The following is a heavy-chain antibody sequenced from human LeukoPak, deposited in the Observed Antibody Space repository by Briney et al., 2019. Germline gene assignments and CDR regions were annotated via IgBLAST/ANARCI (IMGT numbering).Heavy chain of an antibody. CDR3: ARDVGTISSTSYNYSDY. Sequence: ASLKVSCKASGYTFTGYYMHWVRQAPGQGLEWMGWINPNTGGTNYAQKFQGRVTMTRDTSISTAYMELSRLRSDDTAVYYCARDVGTISSTSYNYSDYWGQGTLVTVSS. CDR1: GYTFTGYY. D-gene: IGHD2-2*01. CDR2: INPNTGGT. V-gene: IGHV1-2*02. J-gene: IGHJ4*02.